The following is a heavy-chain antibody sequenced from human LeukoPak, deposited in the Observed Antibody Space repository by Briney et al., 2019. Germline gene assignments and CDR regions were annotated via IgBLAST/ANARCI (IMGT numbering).Heavy chain of an antibody. CDR3: TRGRGI. Sequence: SETLSLTCTVSGGSISSSSYYWGWIRQPPGKGLEWIGNIYYSGSTDYNPSLKSRVTISVATSKNQFSLKLTSVTAADTAVYYCTRGRGIWGQGTLVTVSS. D-gene: IGHD3-10*01. CDR1: GGSISSSSYY. CDR2: IYYSGST. J-gene: IGHJ4*02. V-gene: IGHV4-39*07.